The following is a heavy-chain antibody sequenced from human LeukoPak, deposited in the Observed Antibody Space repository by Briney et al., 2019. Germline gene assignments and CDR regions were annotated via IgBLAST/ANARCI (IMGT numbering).Heavy chain of an antibody. CDR1: GDSISSYY. CDR2: IYYTGST. Sequence: SETLSLTCTVSGDSISSYYWSWIRQPPGKGLEWIGYIYYTGSTNYNPSLKSRVTISVDTSKNQFSLRLNSVTAADTAMYYCARFYSTGWPGYFDYWGQGTLVTVSS. D-gene: IGHD6-19*01. V-gene: IGHV4-59*01. CDR3: ARFYSTGWPGYFDY. J-gene: IGHJ4*02.